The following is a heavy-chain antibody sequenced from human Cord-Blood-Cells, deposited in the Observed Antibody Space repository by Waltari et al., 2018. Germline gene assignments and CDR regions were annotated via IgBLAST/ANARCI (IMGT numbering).Heavy chain of an antibody. D-gene: IGHD1-26*01. J-gene: IGHJ4*02. V-gene: IGHV3-53*01. Sequence: VRQAPGKGLEWVSVIYSGGSTYYADSVKGRFTISRDNSKNTLYLQMNSLRAEDTAVYYCAREFYSGSYYFDYWGQGTLVTVSS. CDR3: AREFYSGSYYFDY. CDR2: IYSGGST.